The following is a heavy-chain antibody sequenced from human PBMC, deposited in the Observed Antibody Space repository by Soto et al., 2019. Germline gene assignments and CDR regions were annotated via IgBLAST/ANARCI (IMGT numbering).Heavy chain of an antibody. Sequence: ASVKVSCKASGYTFTSYAMHWVRQAPGQRLEWMGWINAGNGNTKYSQKFQGRVTITRDTSASTAYMELGSLRSEDTAVYYCARDPSGYSLDDAFDIWGQGTMVTVSS. D-gene: IGHD5-18*01. J-gene: IGHJ3*02. CDR3: ARDPSGYSLDDAFDI. CDR2: INAGNGNT. V-gene: IGHV1-3*01. CDR1: GYTFTSYA.